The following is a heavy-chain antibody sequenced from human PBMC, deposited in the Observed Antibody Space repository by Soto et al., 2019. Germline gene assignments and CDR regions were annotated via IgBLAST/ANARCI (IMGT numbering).Heavy chain of an antibody. CDR3: ARIYCSSTSCQHFEY. J-gene: IGHJ4*02. CDR1: GGSFSGYY. D-gene: IGHD2-2*01. Sequence: PSETLSLTCAVYGGSFSGYYWSWIRQPPGKGLEWIGEINHSGSTNYNPSLKSRVTISVDTSKNQFSLKLSSVTAADTAVYYCARIYCSSTSCQHFEYWGKGTLVTVSS. CDR2: INHSGST. V-gene: IGHV4-34*01.